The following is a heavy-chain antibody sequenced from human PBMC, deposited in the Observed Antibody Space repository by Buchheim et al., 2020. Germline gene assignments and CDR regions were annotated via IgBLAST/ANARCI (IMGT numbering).Heavy chain of an antibody. V-gene: IGHV3-7*01. J-gene: IGHJ4*02. D-gene: IGHD2/OR15-2a*01. Sequence: EVQLVESGGGLVQPGGSLRLSCAVSGFTFSNYWMTWVRQAPGKGLEWVASIKKDGSGTYYVDSVKGRFTISRDNDAHALLLQMKSLRVEDTAVYYCVRGNSYDYWGQGTL. CDR1: GFTFSNYW. CDR2: IKKDGSGT. CDR3: VRGNSYDY.